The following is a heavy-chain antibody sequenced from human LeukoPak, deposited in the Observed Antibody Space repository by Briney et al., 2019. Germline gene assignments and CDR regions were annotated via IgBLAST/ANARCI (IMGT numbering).Heavy chain of an antibody. J-gene: IGHJ4*02. Sequence: GGSLRLSCAASGFTFNSYAMNWVRQAPGKGLEWVSSISGGGETTYYADSAKGRFTISRDNSQNTLYLQMNSLRAEDTAVYYGARDYADYVGYFFFDYWGQGTLVTVSS. CDR3: ARDYADYVGYFFFDY. D-gene: IGHD4-17*01. CDR2: ISGGGETT. CDR1: GFTFNSYA. V-gene: IGHV3-23*01.